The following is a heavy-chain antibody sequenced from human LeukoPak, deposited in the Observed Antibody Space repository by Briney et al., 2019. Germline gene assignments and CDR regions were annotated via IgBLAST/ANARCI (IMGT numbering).Heavy chain of an antibody. Sequence: GESLRLSCAPSGFTVSSNYMSWVRQVPEKRLEWVSVIYSDGTISYADSVKGRFTISRGNSENTLYLQMNSRRVEDTAVYYCAREVGGGASGLGGQGT. D-gene: IGHD3-16*01. CDR1: GFTVSSNY. CDR2: IYSDGTI. CDR3: AREVGGGASGL. V-gene: IGHV3-66*01. J-gene: IGHJ4*02.